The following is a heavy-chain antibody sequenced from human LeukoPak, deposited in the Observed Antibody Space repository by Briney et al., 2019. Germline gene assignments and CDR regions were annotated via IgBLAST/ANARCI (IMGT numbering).Heavy chain of an antibody. Sequence: PGGSLRLSCAATGFTFKDYGMHWVRQPPGKGLEWVPSINWNGGGTDYADSVKGRFTISRDNAKNPLYLQLSSLRPEDTALYYCAKHMRATNTYSFFGLDVWGQGTTVTVSS. D-gene: IGHD1-26*01. J-gene: IGHJ6*02. CDR3: AKHMRATNTYSFFGLDV. V-gene: IGHV3-9*01. CDR1: GFTFKDYG. CDR2: INWNGGGT.